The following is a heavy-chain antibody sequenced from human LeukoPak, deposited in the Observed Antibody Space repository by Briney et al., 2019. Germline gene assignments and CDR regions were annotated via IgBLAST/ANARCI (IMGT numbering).Heavy chain of an antibody. Sequence: ASVKVSCKASGYTFTSYDINWVRQATGQGLEWMGWMNPNSGNTGYAQKFQGRVTITRNTSISTAYMELSSLRSEDTAVYYCARDTHPNDYDFWSGLNYYYYYMDVWGKGTTVTVSS. CDR1: GYTFTSYD. J-gene: IGHJ6*03. CDR2: MNPNSGNT. V-gene: IGHV1-8*03. D-gene: IGHD3-3*01. CDR3: ARDTHPNDYDFWSGLNYYYYYMDV.